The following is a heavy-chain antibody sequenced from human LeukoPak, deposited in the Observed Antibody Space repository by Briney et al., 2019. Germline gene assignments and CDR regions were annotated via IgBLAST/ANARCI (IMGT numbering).Heavy chain of an antibody. V-gene: IGHV4-34*01. CDR3: ASGYCSGGSCYLEYFDY. CDR2: INHSGST. CDR1: GGSFSGYY. D-gene: IGHD2-15*01. Sequence: SETLSLTCAVYGGSFSGYYWSWIRQPPGKGLEWIGEINHSGSTNYNPSLKSRVTISVDTSKNQFSLKLSSVTAADTAVYYCASGYCSGGSCYLEYFDYWGEGTLVTVSS. J-gene: IGHJ4*02.